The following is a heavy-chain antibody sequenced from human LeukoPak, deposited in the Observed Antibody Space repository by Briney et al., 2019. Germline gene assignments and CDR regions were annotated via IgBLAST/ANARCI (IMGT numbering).Heavy chain of an antibody. J-gene: IGHJ4*02. CDR3: ARSGGSDHSADY. Sequence: EASVKVSCKASGYTFTGYYMHWVRQAPGQGLEWMGGIIPIFGTANYAQKFQGRVTITADKSTSTAYMELSSLRSEDTAVYYCARSGGSDHSADYWGQGTLVTVSS. V-gene: IGHV1-69*06. D-gene: IGHD1-26*01. CDR1: GYTFTGYY. CDR2: IIPIFGTA.